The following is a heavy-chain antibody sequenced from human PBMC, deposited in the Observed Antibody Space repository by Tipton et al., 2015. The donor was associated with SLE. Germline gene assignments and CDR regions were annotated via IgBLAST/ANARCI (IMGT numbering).Heavy chain of an antibody. Sequence: TLSLTCTVSGASVSSFCWNWIRQSPGKGLEWIACVCNSVSTNYDPSLKSRGTISVDTSKNPFSLELTSVTAADTAVYYCAGQRLRLLSPLDAWGQGTTVTVS. CDR2: VCNSVST. V-gene: IGHV4-59*08. CDR3: AGQRLRLLSPLDA. D-gene: IGHD3-10*01. CDR1: GASVSSFC. J-gene: IGHJ6*02.